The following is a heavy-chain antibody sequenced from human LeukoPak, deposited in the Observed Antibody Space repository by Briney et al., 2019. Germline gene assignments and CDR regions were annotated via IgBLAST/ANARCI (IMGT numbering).Heavy chain of an antibody. CDR2: IIPIFGTA. J-gene: IGHJ4*02. CDR1: GGTFSSYA. D-gene: IGHD5-24*01. CDR3: ARGEMATNNSSL. V-gene: IGHV1-69*13. Sequence: SVEVSCKASGGTFSSYAISWVRQAPGQGLEWMGGIIPIFGTANYAQKFQGRVTITADESTSTAYMELSSLRSEDTAVYYCARGEMATNNSSLWGQGTLVTVSS.